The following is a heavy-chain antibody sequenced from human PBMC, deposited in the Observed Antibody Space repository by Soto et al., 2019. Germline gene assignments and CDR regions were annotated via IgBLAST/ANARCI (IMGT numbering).Heavy chain of an antibody. Sequence: GGSLRLSCAASGFTFSSYGMHWVRQAPGKGLEWVAVISYDGSNKYYADSVKGRFTISRDNSKNTLYLQMNSLRAEDTAVYYCAKVPLRIAVAGPFDYWGQGTLVTVSS. CDR2: ISYDGSNK. CDR3: AKVPLRIAVAGPFDY. CDR1: GFTFSSYG. J-gene: IGHJ4*02. D-gene: IGHD6-19*01. V-gene: IGHV3-30*18.